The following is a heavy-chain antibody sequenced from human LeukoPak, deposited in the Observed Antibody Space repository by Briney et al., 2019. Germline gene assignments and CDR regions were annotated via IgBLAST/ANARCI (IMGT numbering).Heavy chain of an antibody. J-gene: IGHJ6*02. D-gene: IGHD2-2*01. CDR2: IYYSGST. Sequence: SETLSLTCAVYGGSFSGYYWSWIRQPPGKGLEWIGSIYYSGSTYYNPSLKSRVTISVDTSKNQFSLKLSSVTAADTAVYYCAIVVVPAAPEDQYYYYGMDVWGQGTTVTVSS. V-gene: IGHV4-34*01. CDR3: AIVVVPAAPEDQYYYYGMDV. CDR1: GGSFSGYY.